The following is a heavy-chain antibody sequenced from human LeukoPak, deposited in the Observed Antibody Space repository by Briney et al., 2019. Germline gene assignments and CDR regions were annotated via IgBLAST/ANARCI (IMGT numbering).Heavy chain of an antibody. CDR1: GYTFTNYG. V-gene: IGHV1-18*01. CDR3: ARDGYSSSWYELYYYYYMDV. CDR2: ISAYNGHT. D-gene: IGHD6-13*01. Sequence: ASVKVSCKASGYTFTNYGLSWVRQAPGQGLEWMGWISAYNGHTNYAQKFQDRVTMTTDTSTSTAYMELRSLRSDDTAVYYCARDGYSSSWYELYYYYYMDVWGKGTTVTVSS. J-gene: IGHJ6*03.